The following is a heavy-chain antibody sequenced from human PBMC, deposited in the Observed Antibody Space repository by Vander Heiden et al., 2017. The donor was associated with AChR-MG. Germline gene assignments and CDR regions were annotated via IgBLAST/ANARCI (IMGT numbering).Heavy chain of an antibody. D-gene: IGHD3-9*01. J-gene: IGHJ4*02. Sequence: QVHLQESGPGLVKLSETLSLTCTVSSGSIRSHFWSWVRPPPGKGLECIGHIYYSGSSTYNPSLKSRVTISVDTSKNQFSLKLSSVTAADTALYYCARVGDVLTGYYPYYFDSWGQGTLVTVSS. V-gene: IGHV4-59*11. CDR2: IYYSGSS. CDR3: ARVGDVLTGYYPYYFDS. CDR1: SGSIRSHF.